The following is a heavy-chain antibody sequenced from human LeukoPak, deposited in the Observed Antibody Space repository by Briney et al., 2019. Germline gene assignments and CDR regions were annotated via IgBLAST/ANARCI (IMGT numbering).Heavy chain of an antibody. CDR3: ARTLVDYVWGSYRYTGFDY. CDR2: IYWDDDK. CDR1: GFSLSTSGVG. J-gene: IGHJ4*02. D-gene: IGHD3-16*02. V-gene: IGHV2-5*02. Sequence: SGPTLVKPTPTLTLTCTFSGFSLSTSGVGVGWIRQPPGKALEWLALIYWDDDKRYSPSLKSRLTITKDTSKNQVVLTMTNMDPVDTATYYCARTLVDYVWGSYRYTGFDYWGQGTLVTVSS.